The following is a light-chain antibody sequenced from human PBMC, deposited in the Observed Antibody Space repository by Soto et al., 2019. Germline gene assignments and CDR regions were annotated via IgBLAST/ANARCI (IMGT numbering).Light chain of an antibody. J-gene: IGKJ1*01. CDR2: AAS. CDR3: QQSYSTPPRT. V-gene: IGKV1-39*01. Sequence: DLQMTQSPSSLSASVGDRVTITCRASQSISSYLNWYQQKPGKAPKLLIYAASSLQSGVPSRFSGSGSGTDFTLTISSLQPEDFATYYCQQSYSTPPRTFGQGIKVEIK. CDR1: QSISSY.